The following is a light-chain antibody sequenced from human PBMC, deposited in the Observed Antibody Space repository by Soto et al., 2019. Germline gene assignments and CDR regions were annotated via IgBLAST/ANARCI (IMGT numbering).Light chain of an antibody. Sequence: IVLTQSPSTLSVSPGERATLSCRAAQSIRSLLAWYQHKPGQAPRLLIYGASTRATAIPARFTGSGSGTEFTLTISSLQSEDFAVYYCQQYNKWPITFGPGTRLEIK. J-gene: IGKJ5*01. CDR1: QSIRSL. CDR3: QQYNKWPIT. V-gene: IGKV3-15*01. CDR2: GAS.